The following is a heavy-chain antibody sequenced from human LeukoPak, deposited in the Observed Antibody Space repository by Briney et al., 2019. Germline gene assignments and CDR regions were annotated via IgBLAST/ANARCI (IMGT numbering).Heavy chain of an antibody. V-gene: IGHV3-48*03. J-gene: IGHJ4*02. Sequence: PGGSLRLSCAASGFTFSSYEMNWVRQAPGKGLEWVSYISSSGSTIYYADPVKGRFTISRDNAKNSLYLQMNSLRAEDTAVYYCARVDVGATSDYWGQRTLVTVSS. CDR1: GFTFSSYE. D-gene: IGHD1-26*01. CDR3: ARVDVGATSDY. CDR2: ISSSGSTI.